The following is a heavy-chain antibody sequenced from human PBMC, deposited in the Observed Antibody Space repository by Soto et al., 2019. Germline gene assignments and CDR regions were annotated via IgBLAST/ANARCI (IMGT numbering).Heavy chain of an antibody. D-gene: IGHD3-22*01. CDR3: ARGSGYYYWDDY. J-gene: IGHJ4*02. Sequence: ASVKVSCKASGYTFTDYYMHWVRQAPGQRLEWMGWINAGNGNTKYSQKFQGRVTITRDTSASTAYMELSSLRSEDTAVYYCARGSGYYYWDDYWGQGTLVTVSS. CDR1: GYTFTDYY. CDR2: INAGNGNT. V-gene: IGHV1-3*01.